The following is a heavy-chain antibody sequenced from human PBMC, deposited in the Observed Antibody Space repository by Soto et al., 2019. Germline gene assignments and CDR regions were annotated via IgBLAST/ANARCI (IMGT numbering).Heavy chain of an antibody. CDR3: ARDSPYYYDSSGPFDI. CDR1: GGTFSSYA. V-gene: IGHV1-69*13. D-gene: IGHD3-22*01. CDR2: IIPIFGTA. J-gene: IGHJ3*02. Sequence: ASMMVSCKASGGTFSSYAISWVRQAPGQGLEWMGGIIPIFGTANYAQKFQGRVTITADDSTSTAYMELSSLRSEDTAVYYCARDSPYYYDSSGPFDIWGQGTMVTVSS.